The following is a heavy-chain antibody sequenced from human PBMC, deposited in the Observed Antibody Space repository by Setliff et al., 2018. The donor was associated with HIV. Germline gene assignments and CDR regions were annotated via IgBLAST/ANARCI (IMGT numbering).Heavy chain of an antibody. D-gene: IGHD2-8*02. V-gene: IGHV4-39*01. CDR1: GGSITRTPYY. CDR3: ARAPTGVTNAFDI. CDR2: IYHTGIT. Sequence: SETLSLTCTVSGGSITRTPYYWGWIRQPPGKGLEWIGSIYHTGITYDNPSLKSRVTISVDTSKNQISLRLSSVTAADTAVYYCARAPTGVTNAFDIWGQGTMVTVSS. J-gene: IGHJ3*02.